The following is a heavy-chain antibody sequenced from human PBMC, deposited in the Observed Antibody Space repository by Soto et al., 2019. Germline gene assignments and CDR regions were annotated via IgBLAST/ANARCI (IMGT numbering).Heavy chain of an antibody. J-gene: IGHJ4*02. V-gene: IGHV3-21*01. Sequence: EVQLVESGGGLVKPGGSLRLSCAASGFTFSSYSMNWVRQAPGKGLEWVSSISSSSSYIYYADSVKGRFTISRDNAKNSLYLQMNGLRAEDTAVYYCARDKKFGPPNKYYYDSSGYYNYWGQGTLVTVSS. CDR1: GFTFSSYS. CDR3: ARDKKFGPPNKYYYDSSGYYNY. CDR2: ISSSSSYI. D-gene: IGHD3-22*01.